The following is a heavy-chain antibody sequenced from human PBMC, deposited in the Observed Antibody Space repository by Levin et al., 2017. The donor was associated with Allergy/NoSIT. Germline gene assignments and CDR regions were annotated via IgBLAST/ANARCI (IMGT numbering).Heavy chain of an antibody. CDR2: IYHSGST. D-gene: IGHD3-10*01. V-gene: IGHV4-4*02. Sequence: SETLSLTCAVSGGSISSSNWWSWVRQPPGKGLEWIGEIYHSGSTNYNPSLKSRVTISVDKSKNQFSLKLSSVTAADTAVYYCARAGYGSGSQFDYWGQGTLVTVSS. CDR3: ARAGYGSGSQFDY. CDR1: GGSISSSNW. J-gene: IGHJ4*02.